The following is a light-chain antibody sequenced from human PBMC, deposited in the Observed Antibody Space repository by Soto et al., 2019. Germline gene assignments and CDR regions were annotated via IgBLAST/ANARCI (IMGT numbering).Light chain of an antibody. CDR2: DAS. J-gene: IGKJ5*01. Sequence: EIVLTQSPATLSLSPGERATLSCRASQSVSSYLAWYQQKPGQAPRLPIYDASNRATGIPARFSGSGSGTDFTLTISSLEPEDFAVYYCQQRSGWPPVTFGQGTRLEIK. CDR1: QSVSSY. V-gene: IGKV3-11*01. CDR3: QQRSGWPPVT.